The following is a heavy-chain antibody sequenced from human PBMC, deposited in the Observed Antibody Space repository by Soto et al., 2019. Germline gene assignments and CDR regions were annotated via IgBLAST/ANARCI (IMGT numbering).Heavy chain of an antibody. J-gene: IGHJ5*02. V-gene: IGHV3-33*01. Sequence: VSWGASGGTLRRYGMHGVRQAPGKGLEWVAVIWYDGSNKYYADSVKGRFTISRDNSKNTLYLQMNSLRAEDTAVYYCASVWGDYDFSSGHSHSSFVPRGQAHLLT. CDR2: IWYDGSNK. D-gene: IGHD3-3*01. CDR3: ASVWGDYDFSSGHSHSSFVP. CDR1: GGTLRRYG.